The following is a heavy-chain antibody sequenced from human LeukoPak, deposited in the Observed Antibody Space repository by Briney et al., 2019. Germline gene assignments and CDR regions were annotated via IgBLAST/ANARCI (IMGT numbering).Heavy chain of an antibody. V-gene: IGHV4-39*01. CDR1: GGSISSSSYY. J-gene: IGHJ4*02. CDR3: ARFSQQWLD. CDR2: IYYSGST. Sequence: SETLSLTCTVSGGSISSSSYYWGWIRQPPGKGLEWIGSIYYSGSTYYNPSLRSRVTIAVDTSNNQFSLKLCSVTASDTAVYYCARFSQQWLDWGQGTLVTVSS. D-gene: IGHD6-19*01.